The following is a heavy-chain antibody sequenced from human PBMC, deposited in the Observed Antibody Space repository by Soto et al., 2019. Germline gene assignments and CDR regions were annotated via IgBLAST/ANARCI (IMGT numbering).Heavy chain of an antibody. CDR1: GFTFSSYA. J-gene: IGHJ4*02. CDR3: AKAPHYYGSGRIRAYYFDY. D-gene: IGHD3-10*01. Sequence: VQLLESGGGLVQPGGSLRLSCAASGFTFSSYAMSWVRQAPGKGLEWVSAISGSGGSTYYADSVKGRFTISRDNSKNTLYLQMNSLRAEDTAVYYCAKAPHYYGSGRIRAYYFDYWGQGTLVTVSS. CDR2: ISGSGGST. V-gene: IGHV3-23*01.